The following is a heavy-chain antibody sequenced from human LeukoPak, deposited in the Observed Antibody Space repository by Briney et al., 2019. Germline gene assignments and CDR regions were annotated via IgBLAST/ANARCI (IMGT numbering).Heavy chain of an antibody. CDR2: IHYSGST. Sequence: SETLSLTCTVSGGSISNYYWSWIRQPPGKALEWIGYIHYSGSTKYNPSLKSRVSISVDTSKNQFSLRLTSVTAADTAVFYCARGAWFATGGYDYWGQGTLVTVSS. J-gene: IGHJ4*01. V-gene: IGHV4-59*01. CDR3: ARGAWFATGGYDY. D-gene: IGHD3-10*01. CDR1: GGSISNYY.